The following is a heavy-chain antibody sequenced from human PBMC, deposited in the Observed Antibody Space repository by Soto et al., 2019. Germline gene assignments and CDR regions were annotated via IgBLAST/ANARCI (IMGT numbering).Heavy chain of an antibody. CDR3: ARDPGDSGSRYPLDY. CDR1: GFTFSSYW. D-gene: IGHD5-12*01. CDR2: INSDGSST. Sequence: EVQLVESGGGLVQPGGSLRLSCAASGFTFSSYWMHWVRQAPGKGLVWVSRINSDGSSTSYADSVKGRFTISRDNAKNTLYLQMNSLRAEDTAMYYCARDPGDSGSRYPLDYWGQGTLVTVSS. V-gene: IGHV3-74*01. J-gene: IGHJ4*02.